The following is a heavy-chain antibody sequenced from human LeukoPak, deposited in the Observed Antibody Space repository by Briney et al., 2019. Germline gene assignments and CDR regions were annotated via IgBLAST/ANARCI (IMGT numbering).Heavy chain of an antibody. CDR2: ISYDGSNK. Sequence: GGSLRLSCAASGFTFSSYAMHWVRQAPGKGLEWVAVISYDGSNKYYADSVKGRFTISRDNSKNTLYLQMNSLRAEDTAVYYCARGGYDFWSGYYEGMGYYFDYWGQGTLVTVSS. J-gene: IGHJ4*02. CDR1: GFTFSSYA. V-gene: IGHV3-30-3*01. CDR3: ARGGYDFWSGYYEGMGYYFDY. D-gene: IGHD3-3*01.